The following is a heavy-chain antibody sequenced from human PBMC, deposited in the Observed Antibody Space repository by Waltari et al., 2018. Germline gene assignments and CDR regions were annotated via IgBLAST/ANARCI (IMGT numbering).Heavy chain of an antibody. CDR3: AREKVVGATKGYFDY. CDR1: GGSISSGGYY. Sequence: QVQLQESGPGLVKPSQTLSLTCTVSGGSISSGGYYWSWIRQHPGKGLEWIGYIYYSGSTYYNPSLKSRVTISVDTSKNQFSLKLSSVTAADTAVYYCAREKVVGATKGYFDYWGQGTLVTVSS. CDR2: IYYSGST. J-gene: IGHJ4*02. V-gene: IGHV4-31*03. D-gene: IGHD1-26*01.